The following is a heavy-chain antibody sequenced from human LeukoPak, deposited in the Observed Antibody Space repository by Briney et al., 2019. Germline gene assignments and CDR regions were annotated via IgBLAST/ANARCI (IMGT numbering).Heavy chain of an antibody. V-gene: IGHV3-23*01. CDR1: GFTFNNYA. Sequence: PGGSLRLSCAASGFTFNNYAMTWVRQAPGKGLEWVSTISGSGTTYFVDSVKGRFTISRDNSKNTLYLQMNSLRAEDTAVYYCAKKPYYDFWSGLDYWGQGTLVTVSS. D-gene: IGHD3-3*01. J-gene: IGHJ4*02. CDR2: ISGSGTT. CDR3: AKKPYYDFWSGLDY.